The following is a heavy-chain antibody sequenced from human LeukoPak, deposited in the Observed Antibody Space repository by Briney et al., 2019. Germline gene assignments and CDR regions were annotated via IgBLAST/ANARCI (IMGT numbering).Heavy chain of an antibody. V-gene: IGHV1-69*04. D-gene: IGHD4-17*01. Sequence: SVKVSCKASGGTFSSYAISWVRQAPGQGLEWMGRIIPIFGIANYAQKFQGRVTITADKSTSTAYMELSSLRSEDTAVYYCAKDPYGANLDYWGQGTLVTVSS. CDR2: IIPIFGIA. CDR1: GGTFSSYA. CDR3: AKDPYGANLDY. J-gene: IGHJ4*02.